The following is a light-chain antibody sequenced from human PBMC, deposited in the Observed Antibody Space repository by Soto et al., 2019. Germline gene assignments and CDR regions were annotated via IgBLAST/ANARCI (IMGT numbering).Light chain of an antibody. V-gene: IGKV3-20*01. CDR1: QSVSNNY. CDR2: GAS. Sequence: EIVLTQSPGTLSLSPGERVTLSCRASQSVSNNYLAWYQQKPGQAPRLLIYGASNRATGIPDRFSGSGSGTDFTHTISRLEPEDFAVYYCQQYGSSPPEKTFGQGTKVEIK. J-gene: IGKJ1*01. CDR3: QQYGSSPPEKT.